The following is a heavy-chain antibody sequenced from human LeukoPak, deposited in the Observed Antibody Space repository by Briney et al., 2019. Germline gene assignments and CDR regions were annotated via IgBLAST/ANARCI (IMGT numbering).Heavy chain of an antibody. Sequence: GRSLRLSCVASGFTFDDYAMHWVRQAPGKGLEWVSGISWNSGSIGYADSVKGRFTISRDNAKNSLNLQMNSLRDEDTALYYCAKAPSRLAYIMDVWGQGTTVTVSS. CDR3: AKAPSRLAYIMDV. CDR2: ISWNSGSI. CDR1: GFTFDDYA. V-gene: IGHV3-9*01. J-gene: IGHJ6*02. D-gene: IGHD2-21*01.